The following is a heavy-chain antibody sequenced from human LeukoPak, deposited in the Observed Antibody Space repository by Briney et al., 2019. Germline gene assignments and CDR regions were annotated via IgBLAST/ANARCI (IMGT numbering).Heavy chain of an antibody. CDR3: AKLGVRSSAGEDY. CDR1: GFSFSTDV. J-gene: IGHJ4*02. CDR2: IYGNGGGG. V-gene: IGHV3-23*01. Sequence: PGGSLRLSCAASGFSFSTDVMYWVRQAPGKGLEWVSAIYGNGGGGSYTDSVKDRFTISRDNSKSTLYLQMNSLRPEDTALYYCAKLGVRSSAGEDYWGQGTRVTVSS. D-gene: IGHD3-10*01.